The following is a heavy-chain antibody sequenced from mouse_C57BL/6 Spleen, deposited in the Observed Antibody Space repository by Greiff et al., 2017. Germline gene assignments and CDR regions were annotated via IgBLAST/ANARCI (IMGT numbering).Heavy chain of an antibody. Sequence: QVQLQQPGAELVMPGASVKLSCKASGYTFTSYWMHWVKQRPGQGLEWIGEIDPSDSYTNYNQKFKGKSTLTVDKSSSTAYMQLSSLTSEDSAVYYCARGGYDGYDGYWGQGTTLTVAS. CDR2: IDPSDSYT. CDR1: GYTFTSYW. D-gene: IGHD2-3*01. CDR3: ARGGYDGYDGY. J-gene: IGHJ2*01. V-gene: IGHV1-69*01.